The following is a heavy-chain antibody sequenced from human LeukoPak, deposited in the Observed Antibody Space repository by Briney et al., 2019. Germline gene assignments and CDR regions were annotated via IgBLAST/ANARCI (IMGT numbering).Heavy chain of an antibody. D-gene: IGHD2/OR15-2a*01. V-gene: IGHV4-38-2*02. CDR2: VYHSGAT. J-gene: IGHJ6*03. CDR1: GYSISSGYY. CDR3: ARGSENYYMDV. Sequence: PSETLSLTCTVSGYSISSGYYWGWVRQPPGKGLEWIGTVYHSGATYYNPSLRSRVTISVDKSKNQFSLKLSSVTAADTAVYYCARGSENYYMDVWGKGTTVTVSS.